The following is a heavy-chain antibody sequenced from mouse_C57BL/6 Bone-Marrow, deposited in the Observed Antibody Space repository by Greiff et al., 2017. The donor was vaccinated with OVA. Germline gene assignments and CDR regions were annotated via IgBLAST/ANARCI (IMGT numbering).Heavy chain of an antibody. D-gene: IGHD2-2*01. V-gene: IGHV1-52*01. Sequence: QVQLQQPGAELVKPGASVKLSCKASGYTFTSYWMHWVKQRPVQGLEWIGRIDPSDGETHYNQKFKGKATLTVDKSSSTAYMQLSSLTSEDSAVYYCARGKGLRLDYWGQGTPLTVSA. CDR3: ARGKGLRLDY. CDR2: IDPSDGET. J-gene: IGHJ2*01. CDR1: GYTFTSYW.